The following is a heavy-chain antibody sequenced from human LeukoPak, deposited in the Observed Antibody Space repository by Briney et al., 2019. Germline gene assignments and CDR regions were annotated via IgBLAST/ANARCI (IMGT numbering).Heavy chain of an antibody. CDR3: ARDKQVVVGATTAYDY. Sequence: ESGGSLRLSCAASGFTFSSYSMNWVRQAPGKGLEWVSYISSSSSTIYYADSVKGRFTISRDNAKNSLYLQMNSLRAEDTAVYYCARDKQVVVGATTAYDYWGQGTLVTVSS. D-gene: IGHD1-26*01. CDR2: ISSSSSTI. J-gene: IGHJ4*02. CDR1: GFTFSSYS. V-gene: IGHV3-48*01.